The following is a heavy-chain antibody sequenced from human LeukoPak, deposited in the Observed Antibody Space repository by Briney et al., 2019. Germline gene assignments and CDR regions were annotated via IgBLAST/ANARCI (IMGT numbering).Heavy chain of an antibody. CDR1: GGSISSYY. CDR2: IYYSGST. V-gene: IGHV4-59*01. J-gene: IGHJ5*02. D-gene: IGHD3-3*01. CDR3: ARETTIFGVVAGFDP. Sequence: SETLSLTCPVSGGSISSYYWSWIRQPPGKGLEWIGYIYYSGSTNYNPSLKSRVTISVDTSKNQFSLKLSSVTAADTAVYYCARETTIFGVVAGFDPWGQRTLVTVSS.